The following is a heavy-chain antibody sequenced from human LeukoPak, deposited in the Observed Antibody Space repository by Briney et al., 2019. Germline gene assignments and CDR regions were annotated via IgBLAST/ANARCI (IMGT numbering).Heavy chain of an antibody. CDR2: ISSSSSYI. J-gene: IGHJ4*02. CDR1: GFTFSIYS. CDR3: ARDSSYIYDILTGYYPYYFDY. Sequence: GGSLRLSCAASGFTFSIYSMNRAREARGKGLEWVSSISSSSSYIYYADSVKGGFTISRDNAKNSLYLQINSLRAEDTAVYYCARDSSYIYDILTGYYPYYFDYWGQGTLVTVSS. D-gene: IGHD3-9*01. V-gene: IGHV3-21*01.